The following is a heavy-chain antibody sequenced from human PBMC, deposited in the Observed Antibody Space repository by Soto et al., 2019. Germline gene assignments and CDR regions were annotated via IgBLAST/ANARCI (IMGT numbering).Heavy chain of an antibody. Sequence: SETLSLTCDVSGASISSDNWWGWVRQPPGKGLEWIGEIYHSGSTNYNPSLKSRVTISVDKSKNQFPLKLTSVTAADTAIYYCARVSAATMLRGVIINWGRGTLVTVSS. D-gene: IGHD3-10*01. CDR2: IYHSGST. J-gene: IGHJ4*02. CDR1: GASISSDNW. CDR3: ARVSAATMLRGVIIN. V-gene: IGHV4-4*02.